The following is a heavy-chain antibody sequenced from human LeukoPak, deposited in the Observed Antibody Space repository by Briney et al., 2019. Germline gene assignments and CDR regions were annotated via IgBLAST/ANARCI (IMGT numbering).Heavy chain of an antibody. CDR1: GFTFSSYG. J-gene: IGHJ4*02. CDR3: ARGDHYGDYFDY. V-gene: IGHV3-23*01. D-gene: IGHD4-17*01. Sequence: GGSLRLSCAVSGFTFSSYGMSWVRQAPGKGLEWVSAISGSGGSTYYADSVKGRFTISRDNSKNTLYLQMNSLRAEDTAVYYCARGDHYGDYFDYWGQGTLVTVSS. CDR2: ISGSGGST.